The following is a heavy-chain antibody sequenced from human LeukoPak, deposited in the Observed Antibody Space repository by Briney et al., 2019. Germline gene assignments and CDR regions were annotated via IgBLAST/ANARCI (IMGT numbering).Heavy chain of an antibody. J-gene: IGHJ4*02. CDR1: GFTFNIYP. D-gene: IGHD2-15*01. CDR2: IGTGGDT. Sequence: GDSLRLSCVASGFTFNIYPMTWVRQSPEKGPEWVSTIGTGGDTYYADSVKGRFTISRDDSKNTLYLQMHSLGAEDTAVYYCAKSRVVDRRGYFDYWGQGTLVTVSS. CDR3: AKSRVVDRRGYFDY. V-gene: IGHV3-23*01.